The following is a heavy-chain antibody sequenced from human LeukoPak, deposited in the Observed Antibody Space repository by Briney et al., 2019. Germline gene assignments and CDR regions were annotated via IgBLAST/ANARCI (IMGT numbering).Heavy chain of an antibody. Sequence: GGSLRLSCAASGFTFSSNWMHWVRQAPGKGLVWVSRINSDGSRTSYADSMKGRFTISRDNAKNTLYLQMNSLRAEDTAVYYCGRGFSGGLDYWGQGTLVTVSS. CDR2: INSDGSRT. CDR1: GFTFSSNW. CDR3: GRGFSGGLDY. V-gene: IGHV3-74*01. D-gene: IGHD2-15*01. J-gene: IGHJ4*02.